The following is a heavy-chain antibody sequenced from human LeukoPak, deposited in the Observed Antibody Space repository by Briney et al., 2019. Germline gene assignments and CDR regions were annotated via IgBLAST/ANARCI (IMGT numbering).Heavy chain of an antibody. CDR1: GYTFTSYY. V-gene: IGHV1-46*01. CDR3: ATNILVRDIINWFDP. J-gene: IGHJ5*02. D-gene: IGHD3-10*01. CDR2: INPTGGST. Sequence: ASVKVSCKASGYTFTSYYMHWVRQAPGQGLEWMGLINPTGGSTGYAQKFQGRVTMTRDTSTGTANMELSSLRYDDTAVYYCATNILVRDIINWFDPWGQGTLVTVSS.